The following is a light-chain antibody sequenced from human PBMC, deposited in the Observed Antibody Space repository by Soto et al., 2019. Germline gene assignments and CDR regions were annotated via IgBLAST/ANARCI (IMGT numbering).Light chain of an antibody. Sequence: QSALTQPASVSGSPGQSITISCTGTSTDVGGYNYVSWYQQHPGKAPKLMIYEVSHRPSGVSNRFSGSKSGNTASLTIPGLQAEDEADYYCSSYTSSSTLYVFGTGTRSPS. CDR1: STDVGGYNY. V-gene: IGLV2-14*01. CDR2: EVS. J-gene: IGLJ1*01. CDR3: SSYTSSSTLYV.